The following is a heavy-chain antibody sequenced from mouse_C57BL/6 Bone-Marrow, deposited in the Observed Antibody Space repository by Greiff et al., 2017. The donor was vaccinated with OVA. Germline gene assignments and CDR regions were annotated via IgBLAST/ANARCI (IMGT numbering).Heavy chain of an antibody. CDR1: GFNIKDYY. J-gene: IGHJ1*03. CDR2: IDPEDGET. V-gene: IGHV14-2*01. D-gene: IGHD2-10*02. CDR3: ARLRMVKRYFDV. Sequence: EVKLMESGAELVKPGASVKLSCTASGFNIKDYYMHWVKQRTEQGLEWIGRIDPEDGETKYAPKFQGKATITADTSSNTAYLQLSSLTSEDTAVYYCARLRMVKRYFDVWGTGTTVTVSS.